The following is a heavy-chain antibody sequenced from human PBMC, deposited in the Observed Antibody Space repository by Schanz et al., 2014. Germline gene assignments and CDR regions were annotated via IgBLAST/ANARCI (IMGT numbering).Heavy chain of an antibody. V-gene: IGHV1-46*01. Sequence: QVQLVQSGAEMKKPGASVKVSCKASGYTFTGYYMHWVRQAPGQGLEWMGIVNPSVRGTHFAREFQGRVTVTSDTSTSTVYMELSGLRSEDTAVYYCARSNYYDNSDYYNSFDYWGQGTLXTVSS. CDR2: VNPSVRGT. CDR1: GYTFTGYY. CDR3: ARSNYYDNSDYYNSFDY. J-gene: IGHJ4*02. D-gene: IGHD3-22*01.